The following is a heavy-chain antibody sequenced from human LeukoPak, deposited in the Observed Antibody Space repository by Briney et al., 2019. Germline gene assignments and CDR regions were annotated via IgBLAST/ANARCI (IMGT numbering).Heavy chain of an antibody. Sequence: GGSLRLSCAASGFTFSSYAMHWVRQAPGKGLEWVAVISYDGRNKYYADSVKGRFTISRDNSKNTLYLQMNSLRAEDTAVYYCARVWKARQWPVNDAFDIWGQGTMVTVSS. CDR3: ARVWKARQWPVNDAFDI. J-gene: IGHJ3*02. CDR2: ISYDGRNK. D-gene: IGHD6-19*01. V-gene: IGHV3-30*04. CDR1: GFTFSSYA.